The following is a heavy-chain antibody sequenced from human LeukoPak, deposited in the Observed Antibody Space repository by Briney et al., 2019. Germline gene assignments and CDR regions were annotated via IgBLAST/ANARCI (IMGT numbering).Heavy chain of an antibody. V-gene: IGHV3-30*18. Sequence: GGSLRLSCAASGFTFSTYGIHRVRQAPGKGLEWVALISYDGNNKYYADSVKGRFTISRDNSKNTLYLQMNSLRPEDTAVYYCAKSRDGSLDYWGQGTLVTVSS. CDR2: ISYDGNNK. CDR3: AKSRDGSLDY. J-gene: IGHJ4*02. CDR1: GFTFSTYG. D-gene: IGHD5-24*01.